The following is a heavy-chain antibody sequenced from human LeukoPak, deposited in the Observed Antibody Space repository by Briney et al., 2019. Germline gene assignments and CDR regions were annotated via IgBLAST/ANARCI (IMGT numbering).Heavy chain of an antibody. CDR1: GGSISSSSYY. CDR2: IYYSGGT. J-gene: IGHJ6*03. D-gene: IGHD6-13*01. Sequence: PSETLSLTCTVSGGSISSSSYYWGWIRQPPGKGLEWIGSIYYSGGTYYNPSLKSRVTISVDTSKNQFSLKLSSVTAADTAVYYCAREGSSWYSDYYYYMDVWGKGTTVTVSS. CDR3: AREGSSWYSDYYYYMDV. V-gene: IGHV4-39*07.